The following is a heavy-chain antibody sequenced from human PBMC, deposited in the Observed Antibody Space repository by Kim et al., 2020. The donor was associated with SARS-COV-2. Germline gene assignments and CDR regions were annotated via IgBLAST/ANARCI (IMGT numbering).Heavy chain of an antibody. CDR3: ARQYYYGSGTLSKFGGVIVPSLSYYYGMDV. Sequence: GGSLRLSCAASGFTFSSYGMHWVRQAPGKGLEWVAVISYDGSNKYYADSVKGRFTISRDNSKNTLYLQMNSLRAEDTAVYYCARQYYYGSGTLSKFGGVIVPSLSYYYGMDVWGQGTTVTVSS. CDR2: ISYDGSNK. J-gene: IGHJ6*02. V-gene: IGHV3-30*03. CDR1: GFTFSSYG. D-gene: IGHD3-10*01.